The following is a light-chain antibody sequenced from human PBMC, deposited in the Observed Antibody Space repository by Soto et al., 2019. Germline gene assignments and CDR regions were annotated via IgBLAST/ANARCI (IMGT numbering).Light chain of an antibody. CDR1: SSNIGSNS. V-gene: IGLV1-44*01. J-gene: IGLJ2*01. CDR2: TNN. CDR3: AAWDDSLNGVV. Sequence: QSVLTQPPSASGTPGQRVTISCSGGSSNIGSNSVNWYQQLPGTSPKLLIYTNNQRPSGVPDRFSGSTSGTSASLAISGLQSEDEADYYCAAWDDSLNGVVFGGGTKLTVL.